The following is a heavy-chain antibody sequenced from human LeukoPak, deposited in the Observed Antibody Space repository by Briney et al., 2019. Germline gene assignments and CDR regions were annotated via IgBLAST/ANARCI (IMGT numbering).Heavy chain of an antibody. CDR1: GGSISSYY. Sequence: PSETLSLTCTVSGGSISSYYWSWIRQPPGKGLEWIGYIYYSGSTNYNPSLKSRVTISVDTSKNQFSLKLSSVTAADTAVYYCARNREVSYGMDVWGQGTTVTVSS. D-gene: IGHD5-24*01. J-gene: IGHJ6*02. CDR3: ARNREVSYGMDV. V-gene: IGHV4-59*01. CDR2: IYYSGST.